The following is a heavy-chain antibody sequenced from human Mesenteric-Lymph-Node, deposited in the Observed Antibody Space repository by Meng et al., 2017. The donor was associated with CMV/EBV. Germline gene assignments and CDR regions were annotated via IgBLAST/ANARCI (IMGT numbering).Heavy chain of an antibody. CDR2: ILTKADGGTT. CDR1: GFSFSSHD. V-gene: IGHV3-15*01. J-gene: IGHJ5*02. CDR3: TTIFDWLSRFHP. D-gene: IGHD3-9*01. Sequence: GESLKISCAASGFSFSSHDMHWVRQAPGKGLEWVGRILTKADGGTTDYAAPVKGRFSISRDDSKNMLYLQMNSLETEDTAVYYCTTIFDWLSRFHPWGQGTLVTVSS.